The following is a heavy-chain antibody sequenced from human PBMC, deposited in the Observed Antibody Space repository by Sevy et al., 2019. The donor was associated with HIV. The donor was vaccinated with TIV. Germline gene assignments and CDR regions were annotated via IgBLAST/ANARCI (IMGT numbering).Heavy chain of an antibody. CDR1: GFTVGSNY. J-gene: IGHJ3*02. CDR3: ARVSVYYYDSSGYYTTGNAFDI. D-gene: IGHD3-22*01. V-gene: IGHV3-53*01. Sequence: GGSLRLSCAASGFTVGSNYMSWVRQAPGKGLEWVSIIYSGVTTSYADSVKGRFTISRDNSKNTLYLQMISLRAEDTAVYYCARVSVYYYDSSGYYTTGNAFDIWGQGTMVTVSS. CDR2: IYSGVTT.